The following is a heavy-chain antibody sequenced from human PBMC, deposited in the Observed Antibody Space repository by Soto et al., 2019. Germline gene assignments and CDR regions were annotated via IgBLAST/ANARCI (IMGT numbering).Heavy chain of an antibody. Sequence: GGSIGVRCAVSGGTFVNHVRSRVSQEQGKWLEWVSSIIIGSSYIYYADSVKGRFTISRDNAKNSLYLQMNSLRAEDTAVYYCAREARIVATGGVLGYYAYGIDICGQGPTGSGSS. V-gene: IGHV3-21*01. CDR1: GGTFVNHV. J-gene: IGHJ6*01. CDR3: AREARIVATGGVLGYYAYGIDI. D-gene: IGHD5-12*01. CDR2: IIIGSSYI.